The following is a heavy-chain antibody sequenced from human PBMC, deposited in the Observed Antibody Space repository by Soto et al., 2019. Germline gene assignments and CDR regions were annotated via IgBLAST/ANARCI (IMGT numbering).Heavy chain of an antibody. V-gene: IGHV3-30*18. Sequence: QVQLVESGGGVVQPGRSLRLSCAASGFTFSSYGMHWVRQAPGKGLEWVAVISYGGSNKYYADSVKGRFTISRDNSKNTLYLQMNSLRAEDTAVYYCAKGGELWFGELNDGRVGFDYWGQGTLVTVSS. CDR3: AKGGELWFGELNDGRVGFDY. J-gene: IGHJ4*02. CDR2: ISYGGSNK. D-gene: IGHD3-10*01. CDR1: GFTFSSYG.